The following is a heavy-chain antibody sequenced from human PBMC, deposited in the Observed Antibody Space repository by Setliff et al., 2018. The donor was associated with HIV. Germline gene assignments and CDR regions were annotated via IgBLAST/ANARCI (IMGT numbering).Heavy chain of an antibody. D-gene: IGHD5-12*01. V-gene: IGHV1-3*01. J-gene: IGHJ4*02. CDR2: INAADGNT. Sequence: ASVKVSCKTSGYTFNIYGMHWMRQAPGQRLEWMGWINAADGNTKYSQKLQGRVTITRDTSASTAHMELSSLRSEDTAVYYCARVGNNRLQFFDHWGQGTLVTVSS. CDR3: ARVGNNRLQFFDH. CDR1: GYTFNIYG.